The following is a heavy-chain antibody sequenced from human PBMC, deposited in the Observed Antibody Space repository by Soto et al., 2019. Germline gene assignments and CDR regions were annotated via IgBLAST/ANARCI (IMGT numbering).Heavy chain of an antibody. D-gene: IGHD2-2*01. CDR1: GFTFSDHY. CDR2: ISSSSSYT. J-gene: IGHJ4*02. Sequence: GGSLRLSCAASGFTFSDHYMSWIRQAPGKGLEWVSYISSSSSYTNYADSVKGRFTISRDNAKNTLYLQMNSLRAEDTAVYYCARGALYCSSTSCYSDYYFEYWGQGTLVTVSS. V-gene: IGHV3-11*06. CDR3: ARGALYCSSTSCYSDYYFEY.